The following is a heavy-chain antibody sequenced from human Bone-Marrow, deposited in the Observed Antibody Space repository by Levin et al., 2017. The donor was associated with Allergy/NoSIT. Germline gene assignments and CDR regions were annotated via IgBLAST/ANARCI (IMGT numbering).Heavy chain of an antibody. J-gene: IGHJ4*02. CDR3: ARDGNSDYFNH. CDR1: GGSFSSGDYY. D-gene: IGHD4-11*01. Sequence: SETLSLTCTVSGGSFSSGDYYWSWIRQYPGTGLEWIGYIYYSGTAYYNPSLRGRVTMSVDTSKNQFSLRLTSVTAADTAVYYCARDGNSDYFNHWGQGTLVTVSS. V-gene: IGHV4-31*03. CDR2: IYYSGTA.